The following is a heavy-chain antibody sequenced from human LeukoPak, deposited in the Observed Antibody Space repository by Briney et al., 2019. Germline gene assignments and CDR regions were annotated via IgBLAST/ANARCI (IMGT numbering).Heavy chain of an antibody. D-gene: IGHD2-15*01. V-gene: IGHV3-7*03. CDR1: GFTFSRFW. J-gene: IGHJ4*02. Sequence: PGGSLRLSCAASGFTFSRFWMTWVRQAPGKGLEWVANIKEDESEKNYVDSVKGRFTISRDNARNSLFLQMNSLKVEDTAVYYCARGGRLLPDYWAGEAWSPSPQ. CDR3: ARGGRLLPDY. CDR2: IKEDESEK.